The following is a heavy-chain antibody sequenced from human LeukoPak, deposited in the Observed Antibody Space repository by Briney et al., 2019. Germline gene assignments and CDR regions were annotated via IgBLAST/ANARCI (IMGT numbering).Heavy chain of an antibody. J-gene: IGHJ4*02. CDR1: GFIFSDYY. Sequence: GGSLRLSCAASGFIFSDYYMNWIRQAPGKGLEWVSYISSSGTTIYYADSVKGRFTMSRDNARNSLYLQMNSLRAEDTAVYYCAKWGGTMIEPDWGQGTLVTVSS. D-gene: IGHD3-22*01. CDR2: ISSSGTTI. CDR3: AKWGGTMIEPD. V-gene: IGHV3-11*01.